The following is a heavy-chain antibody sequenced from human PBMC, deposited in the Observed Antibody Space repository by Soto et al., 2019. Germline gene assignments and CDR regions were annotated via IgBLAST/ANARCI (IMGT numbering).Heavy chain of an antibody. CDR3: GKARAGGGDFDY. V-gene: IGHV3-43*02. CDR1: GFTFDDYA. D-gene: IGHD3-10*01. J-gene: IGHJ4*02. Sequence: GGSLRLSCAASGFTFDDYAMHWVRQAPGKGLEWVSLISGDGGSTYYADSVKGRFTISRDNSKNSLYLQMNSLRTEDPPLYFCGKARAGGGDFDYWGQGTLVTVSS. CDR2: ISGDGGST.